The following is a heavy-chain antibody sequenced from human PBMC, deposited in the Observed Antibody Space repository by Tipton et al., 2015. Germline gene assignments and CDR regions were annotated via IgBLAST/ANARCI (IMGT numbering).Heavy chain of an antibody. CDR1: GGSINVGGYY. V-gene: IGHV4-39*01. D-gene: IGHD4-11*01. Sequence: GLVKPSETLSLNCTVSGGSINVGGYYWVWIRQPPGKGLECIGTIYYSGNPSYNPSLKSRVTISVDTSKNQFSLKLTSVTAADTAVYYCAIQYDYWTFDIWGQGTMVAVSS. CDR3: AIQYDYWTFDI. J-gene: IGHJ3*02. CDR2: IYYSGNP.